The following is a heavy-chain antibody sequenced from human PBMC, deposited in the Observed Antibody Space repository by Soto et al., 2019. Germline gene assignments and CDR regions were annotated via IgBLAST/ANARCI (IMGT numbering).Heavy chain of an antibody. D-gene: IGHD2-15*01. CDR1: GGTFSSYA. Sequence: QVQLVQSGAEVKKPGSSVKVSCKASGGTFSSYAISWVRQAPGQGLEWMGGIIPIFGTANYAQKFQGRVTITADESTSTAYRELSSLRSEDTAVYYCARDPSGYWWEPRSLGYWGQGTLVTVSS. J-gene: IGHJ4*02. V-gene: IGHV1-69*12. CDR2: IIPIFGTA. CDR3: ARDPSGYWWEPRSLGY.